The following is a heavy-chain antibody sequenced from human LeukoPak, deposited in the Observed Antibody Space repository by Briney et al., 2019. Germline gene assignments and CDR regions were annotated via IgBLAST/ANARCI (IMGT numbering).Heavy chain of an antibody. D-gene: IGHD3-10*01. CDR1: GFTFSSYG. J-gene: IGHJ6*03. CDR2: IWYDGSNK. V-gene: IGHV3-33*01. Sequence: GRSLRLSCAASGFTFSSYGMHWVRQAPGKGLEWVAVIWYDGSNKYYADSVKGRFTISRDNSKNTLYLQMNSLRAEDTAVYYCARRWREWFGEPSLGDYYYYYMDVWGKGTTVTVSS. CDR3: ARRWREWFGEPSLGDYYYYYMDV.